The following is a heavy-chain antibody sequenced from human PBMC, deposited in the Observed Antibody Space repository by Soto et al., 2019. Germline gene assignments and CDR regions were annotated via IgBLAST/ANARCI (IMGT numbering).Heavy chain of an antibody. CDR1: GYTFTSYG. V-gene: IGHV1-3*01. D-gene: IGHD6-13*01. J-gene: IGHJ5*02. Sequence: ASVQVSCKASGYTFTSYGIHWVRQAPGQRLEWMGWINAANGDTKYSPKFQGRVTITRDTSASTAYMELSSLRSEDTAVYYCVRRHVSATGIDWFDPWGQGTLVTVSS. CDR3: VRRHVSATGIDWFDP. CDR2: INAANGDT.